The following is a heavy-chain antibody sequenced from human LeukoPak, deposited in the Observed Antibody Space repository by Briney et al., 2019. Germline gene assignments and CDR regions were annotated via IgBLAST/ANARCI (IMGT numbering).Heavy chain of an antibody. CDR2: INSGGTTN. CDR3: ARERPRWDGYYVFDH. V-gene: IGHV3-48*03. CDR1: GYSFSNHE. J-gene: IGHJ4*02. D-gene: IGHD3-22*01. Sequence: GESLTLSCAASGYSFSNHEMNWVRQAPGKGLEWLSYINSGGTTNYYADSVKGRFTISRDNAKNSLYLQMNSLRADDTAVYYCARERPRWDGYYVFDHWAQGNLVIVSS.